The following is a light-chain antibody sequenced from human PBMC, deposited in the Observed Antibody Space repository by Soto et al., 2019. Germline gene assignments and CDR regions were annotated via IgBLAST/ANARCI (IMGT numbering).Light chain of an antibody. CDR3: QQSYSSPWT. Sequence: DIQMTQSPSSLSESVGNRVTISCRSSQTISTYLNWYQQKPGTAPRLLISRASSVQSGVPPRFSGSGSGRDFALTISSLRPEDIGTYFCQQSYSSPWTFGPGTMVEI. CDR1: QTISTY. CDR2: RAS. V-gene: IGKV1-39*01. J-gene: IGKJ1*01.